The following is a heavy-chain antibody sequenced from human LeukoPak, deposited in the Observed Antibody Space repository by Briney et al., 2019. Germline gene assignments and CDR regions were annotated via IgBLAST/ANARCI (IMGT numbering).Heavy chain of an antibody. D-gene: IGHD3-16*01. Sequence: ASVKVSCKASGYTFTSYYMHWVRQAPGQGLEWMGIINPSGGSTSYAQKFQGRVTMTRDTSTSTVYMELSSLRSEDTAGEYCARETLHNWFDPWGQGTLVTVSS. CDR1: GYTFTSYY. CDR2: INPSGGST. V-gene: IGHV1-46*01. CDR3: ARETLHNWFDP. J-gene: IGHJ5*02.